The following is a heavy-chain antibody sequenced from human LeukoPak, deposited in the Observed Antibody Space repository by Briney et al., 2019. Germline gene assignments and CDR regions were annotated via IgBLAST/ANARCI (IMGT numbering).Heavy chain of an antibody. J-gene: IGHJ6*03. Sequence: PGGSLRLSCAASGFTFSSYALHWVRQAPGKGLEWVAVISYDGSTKYYADSVKGRFTISRDNSKNTLYLQMNSLRAEDTAVYYCARDKGYYYMDVWGKGTTVTISS. V-gene: IGHV3-30*04. CDR2: ISYDGSTK. CDR1: GFTFSSYA. CDR3: ARDKGYYYMDV.